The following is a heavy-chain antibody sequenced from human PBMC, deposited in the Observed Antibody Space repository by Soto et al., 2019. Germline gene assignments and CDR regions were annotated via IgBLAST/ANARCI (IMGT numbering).Heavy chain of an antibody. J-gene: IGHJ4*02. Sequence: PGGSLRLSCAASGFIFSSYAMSWVRQAPGKGLEWVSAISGSGGSTYYADSGKGRFTISRDNSKNTVSLEMTSLRAEDTAVYYCAKGGRQWLVTSDFNYWGQGALVTVSS. CDR1: GFIFSSYA. CDR2: ISGSGGST. D-gene: IGHD6-19*01. CDR3: AKGGRQWLVTSDFNY. V-gene: IGHV3-23*01.